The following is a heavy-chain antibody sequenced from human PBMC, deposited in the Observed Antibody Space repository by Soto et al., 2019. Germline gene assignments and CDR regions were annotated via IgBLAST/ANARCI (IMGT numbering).Heavy chain of an antibody. Sequence: QPGGSLRLSCAASGFTFSILAMGWVRQAPGKGLEWVSVIDYTGGTTYYTDSVKGRFIISRDNSKKILYLQMNSLRTEDTAIYYCAKDATRTSGWYYFDYWGRGALVTVSS. CDR2: IDYTGGTT. V-gene: IGHV3-23*01. CDR1: GFTFSILA. D-gene: IGHD6-19*01. J-gene: IGHJ4*02. CDR3: AKDATRTSGWYYFDY.